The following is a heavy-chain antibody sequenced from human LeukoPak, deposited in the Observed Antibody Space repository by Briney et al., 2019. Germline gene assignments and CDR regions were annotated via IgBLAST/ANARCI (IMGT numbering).Heavy chain of an antibody. D-gene: IGHD1-14*01. V-gene: IGHV4-39*01. CDR1: GGSISNSGYY. CDR3: ARAYNRATFDY. CDR2: IYYSGDT. Sequence: KPSETLSLTRTVSGGSISNSGYYWGWIRQPPGKGPEWIGSIYYSGDTYYNPSLKSRVTISVDTSKNQFSLKLSSVTAADTTVYYCARAYNRATFDYWGQGTLVTVSS. J-gene: IGHJ4*02.